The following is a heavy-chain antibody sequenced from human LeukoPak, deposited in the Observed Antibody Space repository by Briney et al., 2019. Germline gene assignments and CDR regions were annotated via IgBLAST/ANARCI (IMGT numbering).Heavy chain of an antibody. CDR2: IYYSGST. J-gene: IGHJ4*02. Sequence: SQTLSLTCTVSGGSISSGDYYWSWIRQPPGKGREWLGYIYYSGSTYYNPSLKSRLIISVDTSKNQFSLKLSSVTAADTAVCYCARGYSSGWYGGCIDYWGQGALVTVSS. D-gene: IGHD6-19*01. V-gene: IGHV4-30-4*01. CDR1: GGSISSGDYY. CDR3: ARGYSSGWYGGCIDY.